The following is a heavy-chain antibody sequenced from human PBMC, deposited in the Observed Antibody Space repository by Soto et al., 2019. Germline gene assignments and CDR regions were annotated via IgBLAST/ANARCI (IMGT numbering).Heavy chain of an antibody. CDR1: GFIFENFG. CDR3: AKNQGVELVPLATVDWFDP. CDR2: ISGSGFKK. D-gene: IGHD1-26*01. J-gene: IGHJ5*02. V-gene: IGHV3-23*01. Sequence: GGSLRLSCAASGFIFENFGMSWVRQAPGKGLEWISSISGSGFKKYYADSVKGRFTISRDNSKSTVYLELNNLSAEDTAVYHCAKNQGVELVPLATVDWFDPWGQGSVVAVSS.